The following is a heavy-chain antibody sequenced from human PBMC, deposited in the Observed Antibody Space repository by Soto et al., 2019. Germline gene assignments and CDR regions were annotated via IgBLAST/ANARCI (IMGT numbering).Heavy chain of an antibody. CDR1: GGSIGNSY. J-gene: IGHJ4*02. CDR2: IYYSGSS. CDR3: ARHSSSWTIFDY. D-gene: IGHD6-13*01. V-gene: IGHV4-59*08. Sequence: SETLSLTCTVSGGSIGNSYWSWIRQSPGKGLEWIGYIYYSGSSNYNPSLKSRVSISVDTSKNQFSLKLSSVTAADTAVYYCARHSSSWTIFDYWGQGTLVTVSS.